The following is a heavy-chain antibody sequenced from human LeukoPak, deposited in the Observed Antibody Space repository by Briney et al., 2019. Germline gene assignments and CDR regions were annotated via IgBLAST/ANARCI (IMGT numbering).Heavy chain of an antibody. CDR2: ISAYNGNT. CDR3: ARDQGSYSAFDY. D-gene: IGHD1-26*01. J-gene: IGHJ4*02. V-gene: IGHV1-18*01. Sequence: GASVKVSCKASGYTFTRHRISWVRQAPGQGLERMGWISAYNGNTKYAQKLQGRVTMTTDTSTSTAYMELRSLRCDDTAVYYCARDQGSYSAFDYWGQGTLVTVSS. CDR1: GYTFTRHR.